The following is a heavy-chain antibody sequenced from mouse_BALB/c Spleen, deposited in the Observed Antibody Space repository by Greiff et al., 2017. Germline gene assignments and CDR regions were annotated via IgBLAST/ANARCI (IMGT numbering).Heavy chain of an antibody. CDR1: GFTFNTYA. D-gene: IGHD2-1*01. CDR2: IRSKSNNYAT. V-gene: IGHV10-1*02. Sequence: EVKLMESGGGLVQPKGSLKLSCAASGFTFNTYAMNWVRQAPGKGLEWVARIRSKSNNYATYYADSVKDRFTISRDDSQSMLYLQMNNLKTEDTAMYYCVRHYGNYPFAYWGQGTLVTVSA. J-gene: IGHJ3*01. CDR3: VRHYGNYPFAY.